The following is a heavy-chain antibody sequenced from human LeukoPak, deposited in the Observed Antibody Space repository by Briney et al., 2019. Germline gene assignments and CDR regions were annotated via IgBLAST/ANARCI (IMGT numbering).Heavy chain of an antibody. D-gene: IGHD6-19*01. CDR1: IGCTRSRDGE. V-gene: IGHV4-39*01. J-gene: IGHJ1*01. CDR3: ARLKRMKYIGSGYPNY. CDR2: MYYSGST. Sequence: SETLSLTCTIYIGCTRSRDGEWVSVVAPPGKGLEWIGTMYYSGSTFYNPSLKSRITISVDTSNNQFSLKLSCVTAADTAVYYGARLKRMKYIGSGYPNYWGQGRLATVPS.